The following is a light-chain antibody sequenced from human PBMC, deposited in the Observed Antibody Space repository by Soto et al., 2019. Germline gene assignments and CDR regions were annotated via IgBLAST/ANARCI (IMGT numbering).Light chain of an antibody. V-gene: IGKV1-27*01. J-gene: IGKJ4*01. CDR2: AAS. CDR3: QKYNGAAQT. Sequence: DIQLTQSPSSLSASVGDRVTITCRASLGISNYLAWYQQKPGKVPKLLIHAASTLQSGVPSRFSGSGSATDFTLTISSLQPEDVATYYCQKYNGAAQTFGGGTQVEIK. CDR1: LGISNY.